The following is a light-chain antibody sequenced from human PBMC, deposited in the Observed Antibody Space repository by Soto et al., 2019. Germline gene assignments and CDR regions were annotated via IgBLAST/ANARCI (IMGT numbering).Light chain of an antibody. J-gene: IGKJ1*01. V-gene: IGKV1-5*01. CDR1: HSIDTW. CDR2: DAS. CDR3: QQYRSRWT. Sequence: DIQVTQSPSTVSASVGDGVTMTCRASHSIDTWLAWYQQKPGKAPKLLIYDASSLESGVPSRFSGSGSGTKFTLTITSLQPDDFAAYYCQQYRSRWTFGQGTKVDIK.